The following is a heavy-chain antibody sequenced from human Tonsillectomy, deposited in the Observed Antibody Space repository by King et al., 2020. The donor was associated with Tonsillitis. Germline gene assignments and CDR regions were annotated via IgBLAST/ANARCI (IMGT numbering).Heavy chain of an antibody. CDR2: INPNSGGT. J-gene: IGHJ3*02. CDR1: GYTFTGYY. Sequence: VQLVESGAEVKKPGASVKVSYKASGYTFTGYYIHWVRQAPGQGLEWMGWINPNSGGTNYAQKFQGRVTMTRDTSISTAYMELSRLRSDDTAVYYCATDVRPGNNAFDICGQGTMVTVSS. CDR3: ATDVRPGNNAFDI. D-gene: IGHD1/OR15-1a*01. V-gene: IGHV1-2*02.